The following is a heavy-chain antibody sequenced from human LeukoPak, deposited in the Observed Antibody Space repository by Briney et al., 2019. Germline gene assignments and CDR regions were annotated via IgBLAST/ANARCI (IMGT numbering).Heavy chain of an antibody. CDR3: ARDRAEAGSDGFDI. V-gene: IGHV4-39*07. CDR1: GASISSGSNY. D-gene: IGHD6-19*01. Sequence: SETLSLTCTVSGASISSGSNYWGWIRQPPGKTLEWIGSIYSSGSTYYNSSLQSRVIILIDTSKNHFSLRLSSLTAADTAAYFCARDRAEAGSDGFDIWGQGTMVTVSS. CDR2: IYSSGST. J-gene: IGHJ3*02.